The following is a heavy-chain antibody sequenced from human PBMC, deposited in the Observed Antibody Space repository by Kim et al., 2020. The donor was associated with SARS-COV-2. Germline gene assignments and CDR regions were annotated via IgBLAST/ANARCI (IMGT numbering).Heavy chain of an antibody. CDR1: GFTFSDDY. Sequence: GGSLRLSCVVSGFTFSDDYMSWIRQAPGKGLEWLSYISSSGSTRFYADSVKGRFTTSRDNAKNSVYLQMNSLRTEDTAVYYCARGPGYRYGIGVDWGQGTLVSVSS. V-gene: IGHV3-11*01. J-gene: IGHJ4*02. D-gene: IGHD5-18*01. CDR3: ARGPGYRYGIGVD. CDR2: ISSSGSTR.